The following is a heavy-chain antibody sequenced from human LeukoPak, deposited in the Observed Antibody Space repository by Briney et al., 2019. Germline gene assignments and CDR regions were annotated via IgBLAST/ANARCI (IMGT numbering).Heavy chain of an antibody. CDR2: ISTSSSYI. D-gene: IGHD4/OR15-4a*01. J-gene: IGHJ4*02. Sequence: GGSLRLSCAASGFTFSSYSMSWVRQAPGKGLEWVSSISTSSSYIYYADSVKGRFTISRDNAKNSLYLQMSSLRAEDTAVYYCARRAGAYSHPYDYWGQGTLVTVSS. CDR1: GFTFSSYS. V-gene: IGHV3-21*01. CDR3: ARRAGAYSHPYDY.